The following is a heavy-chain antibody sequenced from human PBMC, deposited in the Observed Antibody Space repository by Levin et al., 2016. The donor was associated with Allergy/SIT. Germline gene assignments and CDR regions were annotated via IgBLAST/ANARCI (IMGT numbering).Heavy chain of an antibody. V-gene: IGHV4-31*02. J-gene: IGHJ3*02. D-gene: IGHD3-16*01. Sequence: WIRQPPGKGLEWIGYIYYSGSTYYNPSLKSRVTISVDTSKNQFSLKLSSVTAADTAVYYCATWGGSEDAFDIWGQGTMVTVSS. CDR2: IYYSGST. CDR3: ATWGGSEDAFDI.